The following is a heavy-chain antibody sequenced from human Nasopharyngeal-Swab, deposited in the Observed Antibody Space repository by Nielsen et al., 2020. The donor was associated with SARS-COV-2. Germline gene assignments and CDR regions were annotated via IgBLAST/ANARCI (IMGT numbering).Heavy chain of an antibody. Sequence: GGSLRLTCKVSGYSFIDYGIGWMIQMPGRGLEWMGIIYPGDSDTRYNPSFHGQVPISADNSISTAYLQWGSLKASDSAMYYCARPLAAASYYFDYWGQGTLVTVSS. CDR1: GYSFIDYG. CDR2: IYPGDSDT. CDR3: ARPLAAASYYFDY. D-gene: IGHD6-25*01. J-gene: IGHJ4*02. V-gene: IGHV5-51*01.